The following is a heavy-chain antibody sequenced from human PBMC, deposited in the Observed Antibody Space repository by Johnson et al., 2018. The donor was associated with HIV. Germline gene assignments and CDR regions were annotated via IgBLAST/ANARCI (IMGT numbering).Heavy chain of an antibody. Sequence: VQLVESGGGVVQPGRSLRLSCAASGFTFSNAWMSWVRQAPGKGLEWVGRIKSKTDGGTTDYAAPVNGRFPISRDDSKNTQYLQMNSLKTEDKAVYYCTTDSSDYGGKGDAFDIWGQGTMVTVSS. J-gene: IGHJ3*02. V-gene: IGHV3-15*01. CDR1: GFTFSNAW. D-gene: IGHD4-23*01. CDR3: TTDSSDYGGKGDAFDI. CDR2: IKSKTDGGTT.